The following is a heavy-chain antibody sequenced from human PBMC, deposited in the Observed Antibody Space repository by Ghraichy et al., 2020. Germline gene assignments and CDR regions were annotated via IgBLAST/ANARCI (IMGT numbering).Heavy chain of an antibody. CDR1: GFTFTNYE. V-gene: IGHV3-48*03. J-gene: IGHJ3*02. CDR3: VKEFEWSNQLGRTHAFDI. Sequence: GGSLRLSCATSGFTFTNYEMNWVRQAPGKGPEWISYISSSGSPMSYADSVKGRFTASRDNARNSLFLHMNSLRAEDTAIYYCVKEFEWSNQLGRTHAFDIWGRGTMVIVSS. CDR2: ISSSGSPM. D-gene: IGHD3-9*01.